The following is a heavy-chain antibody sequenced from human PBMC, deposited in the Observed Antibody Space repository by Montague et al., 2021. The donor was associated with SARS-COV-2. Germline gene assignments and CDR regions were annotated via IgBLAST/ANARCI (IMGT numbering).Heavy chain of an antibody. D-gene: IGHD3-10*01. CDR2: IYSSGST. J-gene: IGHJ6*02. Sequence: TLSLTCTVSGGSISSYYWSWIRQPAGKGLEWIGRIYSSGSTNYNPSLKSRVTMSVDTSKNQFSLKLSSVTAADTALYYCARDRPRSYYNGSGTYTWGGYGMDVWGQGTTVTVSS. V-gene: IGHV4-4*07. CDR1: GGSISSYY. CDR3: ARDRPRSYYNGSGTYTWGGYGMDV.